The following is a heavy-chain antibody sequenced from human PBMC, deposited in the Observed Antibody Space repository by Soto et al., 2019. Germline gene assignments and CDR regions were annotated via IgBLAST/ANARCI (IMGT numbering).Heavy chain of an antibody. V-gene: IGHV3-30*03. CDR1: GFTFSSYD. Sequence: GGSLRLSCAASGFTFSSYDIHWVRQAPGKGLEWVAVISYDGSNKYYANSVKGRFTISRDNSKNTLYLQMGSLRAEDMAVYYCARTSGYAFDYWGRGTLGTVSS. CDR2: ISYDGSNK. CDR3: ARTSGYAFDY. D-gene: IGHD5-12*01. J-gene: IGHJ4*02.